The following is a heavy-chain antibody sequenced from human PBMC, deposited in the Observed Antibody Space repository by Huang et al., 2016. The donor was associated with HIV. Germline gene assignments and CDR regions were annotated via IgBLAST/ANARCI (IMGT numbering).Heavy chain of an antibody. CDR3: TRGAVRYFDRGGTRYYGMDV. J-gene: IGHJ6*02. CDR2: INNSGST. D-gene: IGHD3-9*01. V-gene: IGHV4-34*01. CDR1: GGSFGGYF. Sequence: QVQLQQWGAGLLKPSETLSLTCAVHGGSFGGYFWSWVRQPPGKGLKWIGEINNSGSTNENPSIKSRVTIARDTYKNQCALKLSSGTAADTAVYYCTRGAVRYFDRGGTRYYGMDVWGQGTTVTVSS.